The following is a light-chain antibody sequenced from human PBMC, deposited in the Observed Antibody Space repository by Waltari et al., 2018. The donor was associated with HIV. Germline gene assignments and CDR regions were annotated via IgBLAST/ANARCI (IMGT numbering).Light chain of an antibody. J-gene: IGKJ1*01. CDR2: DSS. Sequence: EVVLTQSPGTVSVSPGERSHLSCRTSQSIGNNLVWYQMKPGQAPRLVIYDSSTRATGIPVRFSGSGSGTEFTLTISSLQSEDFAVYFCQQYNNWPRTFGQGTKVEI. CDR1: QSIGNN. CDR3: QQYNNWPRT. V-gene: IGKV3-15*01.